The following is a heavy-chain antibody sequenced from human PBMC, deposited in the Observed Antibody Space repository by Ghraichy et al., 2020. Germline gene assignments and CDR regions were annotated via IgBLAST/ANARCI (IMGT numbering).Heavy chain of an antibody. J-gene: IGHJ4*02. V-gene: IGHV4-34*01. CDR3: ARLYSYGYPYFDS. CDR2: INHNGST. Sequence: SETLSLTCAVFGGSFSGYYWTWIRQPPGKGLEWIGEINHNGSTNYNPSLKSRVTISLDTSKTQFSLKMTSVTSADAAVYYCARLYSYGYPYFDSWGQGTLVTVSS. D-gene: IGHD5-18*01. CDR1: GGSFSGYY.